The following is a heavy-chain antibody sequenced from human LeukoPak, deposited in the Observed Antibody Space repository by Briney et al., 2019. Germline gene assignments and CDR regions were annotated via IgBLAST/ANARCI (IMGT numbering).Heavy chain of an antibody. CDR3: ARGFGNYYGSGSRPLNY. J-gene: IGHJ4*02. D-gene: IGHD3-10*01. CDR1: GGSISSYY. V-gene: IGHV4-4*09. Sequence: PSETLSLTCTVSGGSISSYYWSWIRQPPGKGLEWIGYIYTSGSTNYNPSLKSRVTISVDTSKNQFSLKLSPVTAADTAVYYCARGFGNYYGSGSRPLNYWGQGTLVTVSS. CDR2: IYTSGST.